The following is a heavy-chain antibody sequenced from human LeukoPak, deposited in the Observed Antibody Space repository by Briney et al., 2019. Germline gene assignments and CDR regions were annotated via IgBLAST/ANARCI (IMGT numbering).Heavy chain of an antibody. CDR2: IYYSGNT. Sequence: SETLSLTCTVSGGSISGYYWSWIRQPPGTGLEWIGYIYYSGNTNYNTSLKSRVTMSVDTSKSQFSLKLSSVTAADTALYYCARHHYASGTHTPYYFDFWGQGTLVTVSS. CDR1: GGSISGYY. D-gene: IGHD3-10*01. V-gene: IGHV4-59*01. CDR3: ARHHYASGTHTPYYFDF. J-gene: IGHJ4*02.